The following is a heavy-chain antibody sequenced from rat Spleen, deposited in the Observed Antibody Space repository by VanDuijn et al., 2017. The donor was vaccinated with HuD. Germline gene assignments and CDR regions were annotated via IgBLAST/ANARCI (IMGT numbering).Heavy chain of an antibody. CDR3: DASYDGTYYYFDY. D-gene: IGHD1-12*02. J-gene: IGHJ2*01. V-gene: IGHV3-3*01. CDR1: GHAISSSYR. CDR2: IDSGGST. Sequence: EVQLQESGPGLVKPSQSLSLTCSVTGHAISSSYRWNWIRKFPGNKLEWMGYIDSGGSTNYNPSLKSRISITRDTSKNQFFLQVNSVTTEDTATYYCDASYDGTYYYFDYWGQGVMVTVSS.